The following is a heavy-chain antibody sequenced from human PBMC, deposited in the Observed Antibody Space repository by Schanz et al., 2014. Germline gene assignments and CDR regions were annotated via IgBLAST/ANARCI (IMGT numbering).Heavy chain of an antibody. Sequence: QVQLVQSGAEVKKPGASVKVSCKASGYTFSSYGITWVRQAPGQGLEWMGWISAYNGHTTYSQKVRDRVIFTTDTSANTAYMELRSLRSDDTAHYYCVRVPSRDVSFDLWGRGTLXTVSS. CDR2: ISAYNGHT. CDR1: GYTFSSYG. D-gene: IGHD3-16*01. CDR3: VRVPSRDVSFDL. J-gene: IGHJ2*01. V-gene: IGHV1-18*01.